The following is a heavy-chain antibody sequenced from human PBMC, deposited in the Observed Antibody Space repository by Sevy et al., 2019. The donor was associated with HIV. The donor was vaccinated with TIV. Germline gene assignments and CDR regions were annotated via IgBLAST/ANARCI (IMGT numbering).Heavy chain of an antibody. V-gene: IGHV3-53*01. Sequence: GGSLRLSCAASGFTVSSNYMSWVRQAPGKGLEWVSVIYSGGSTYYADSVKGRFTISRDNSKNTLYLQMNSLRAEDTAVYYCAKSPVVDIVVVPAAHKNYYYYYMDVWGKGTTVTVSS. D-gene: IGHD2-2*01. CDR2: IYSGGST. CDR3: AKSPVVDIVVVPAAHKNYYYYYMDV. CDR1: GFTVSSNY. J-gene: IGHJ6*03.